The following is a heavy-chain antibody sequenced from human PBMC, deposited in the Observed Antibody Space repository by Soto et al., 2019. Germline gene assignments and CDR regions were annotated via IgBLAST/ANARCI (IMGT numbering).Heavy chain of an antibody. CDR2: IIPIFGTA. V-gene: IGHV1-69*01. D-gene: IGHD3-22*01. CDR3: ARSGLSGYPRGYFDY. CDR1: GGTFSSYA. Sequence: QVQLVQSGAEVKKPGSSVKVSCKASGGTFSSYAISWVRQAPGQGLEWMGGIIPIFGTANYAQKFQGRVTITADESTSTAYMELSSLRSEDMAVYYCARSGLSGYPRGYFDYWGQGTLVTVSS. J-gene: IGHJ4*02.